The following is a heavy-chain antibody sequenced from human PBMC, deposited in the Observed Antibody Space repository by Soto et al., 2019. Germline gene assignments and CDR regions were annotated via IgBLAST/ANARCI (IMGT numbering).Heavy chain of an antibody. Sequence: EVQLLESGGDLVQPGGSLRLSCAASGFTFGSSAMNWVRQAPGKGLEWVSTISAGGGNTYYADSVKGRFTISRDNSKNTVYLQINSLRAEDTAVYYCAKVLSAKYYFDYWGQGTLVTVSS. D-gene: IGHD3-3*01. CDR3: AKVLSAKYYFDY. V-gene: IGHV3-23*01. J-gene: IGHJ4*02. CDR1: GFTFGSSA. CDR2: ISAGGGNT.